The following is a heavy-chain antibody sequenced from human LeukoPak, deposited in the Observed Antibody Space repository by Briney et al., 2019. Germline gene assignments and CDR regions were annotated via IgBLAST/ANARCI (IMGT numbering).Heavy chain of an antibody. CDR3: ARDRRASGRGVIDIRDYYYYYGMDV. CDR2: ISSSSSYI. J-gene: IGHJ6*02. D-gene: IGHD3-16*02. V-gene: IGHV3-21*01. Sequence: GGSLRLSCAASGFTFSSYSMNWVRQAPGKGLEWVSSISSSSSYIYYADSVKGRFTISRDNAKNSLYLQMNSLRAEDTAVYYCARDRRASGRGVIDIRDYYYYYGMDVWGQGTTVTVSS. CDR1: GFTFSSYS.